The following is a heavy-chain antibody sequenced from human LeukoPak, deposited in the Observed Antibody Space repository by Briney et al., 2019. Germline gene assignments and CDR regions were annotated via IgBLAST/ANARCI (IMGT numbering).Heavy chain of an antibody. Sequence: PGGSLRLSCAASGFTFDDYAMHWVRQAPGKGLEWVSGISWNSGSIGYADSVKGRFTISRDNAKNSLYLQMNSLRAEDTALYYCAKDRSYGSGSYAGRLFDYWGQGTLVTVSS. CDR3: AKDRSYGSGSYAGRLFDY. CDR2: ISWNSGSI. V-gene: IGHV3-9*01. CDR1: GFTFDDYA. J-gene: IGHJ4*02. D-gene: IGHD3-10*01.